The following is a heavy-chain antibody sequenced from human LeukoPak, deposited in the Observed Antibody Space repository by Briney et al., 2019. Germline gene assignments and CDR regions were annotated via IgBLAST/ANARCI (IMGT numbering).Heavy chain of an antibody. CDR2: ISYDGSNK. CDR1: GFTFSNYG. Sequence: GRSLRLSCAASGFTFSNYGMHWVRQAPGKGLEWVAVISYDGSNKYYADSVKGRFTISRDNSKNTLYLQMNSLRAEETAVYYCAKDRYSGLLASMDVWGQGTTVTVSS. CDR3: AKDRYSGLLASMDV. D-gene: IGHD1-26*01. J-gene: IGHJ6*02. V-gene: IGHV3-30*18.